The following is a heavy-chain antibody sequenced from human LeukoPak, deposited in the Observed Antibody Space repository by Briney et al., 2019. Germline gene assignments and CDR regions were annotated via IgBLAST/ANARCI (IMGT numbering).Heavy chain of an antibody. CDR1: GFTFGDYA. J-gene: IGHJ3*02. CDR2: INHSGST. V-gene: IGHV4-34*01. Sequence: GSLRLSCTVSGFTFGDYAMSWVRQPPGKGLEWIGEINHSGSTNYNPSLKSRVTISVDTSKNQFSLKLSSVTAADTAVYYCARKEQWLPHDAFDIWGQGTMVTVSS. D-gene: IGHD6-19*01. CDR3: ARKEQWLPHDAFDI.